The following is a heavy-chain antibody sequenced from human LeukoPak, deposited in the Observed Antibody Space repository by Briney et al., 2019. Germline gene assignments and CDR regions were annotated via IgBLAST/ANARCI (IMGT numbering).Heavy chain of an antibody. CDR3: ATHGSGSYYNAPDY. CDR1: GFTFSSYA. Sequence: GGSLRLSCAASGFTFSSYAMSWVRQAPGKGLEWVSAISGSGGSTYYADSVKGRFTISRDNSKNTLYPQMNSLRAEDTAVYYCATHGSGSYYNAPDYWGQGTPVTVSS. V-gene: IGHV3-23*01. D-gene: IGHD3-10*01. CDR2: ISGSGGST. J-gene: IGHJ4*02.